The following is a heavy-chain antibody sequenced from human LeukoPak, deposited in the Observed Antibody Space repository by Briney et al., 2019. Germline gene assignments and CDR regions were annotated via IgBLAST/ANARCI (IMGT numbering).Heavy chain of an antibody. J-gene: IGHJ4*02. CDR3: AKDATPRNSIWDYFGK. V-gene: IGHV3-23*01. D-gene: IGHD4-23*01. Sequence: TGGSLSLSCVASGFSFDICAMSWVRQAPGKGPEWVSSIGGPTETFYADSVKGRFTVSRDNSQNTLYLQMNSLRAEDTAVYYCAKDATPRNSIWDYFGKWGQGALVTVST. CDR2: IGGPTET. CDR1: GFSFDICA.